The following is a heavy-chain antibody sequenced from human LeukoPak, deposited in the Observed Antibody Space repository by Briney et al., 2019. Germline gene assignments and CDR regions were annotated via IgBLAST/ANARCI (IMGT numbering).Heavy chain of an antibody. CDR1: GYIFTDYY. CDR3: ARGLYYGGNQRAHDAFDI. CDR2: FNPASGGT. V-gene: IGHV1-2*02. Sequence: ASVKVSCKASGYIFTDYYMHWVRQAPGQGLEWMGWFNPASGGTKYAQKFQGRVTMTRDTSINTAYMELSSLGLDDTDVYYCARGLYYGGNQRAHDAFDIWGQGTLVTVSS. J-gene: IGHJ3*02. D-gene: IGHD4-23*01.